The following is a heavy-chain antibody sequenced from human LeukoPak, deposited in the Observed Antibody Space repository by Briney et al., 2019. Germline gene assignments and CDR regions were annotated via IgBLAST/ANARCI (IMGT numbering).Heavy chain of an antibody. V-gene: IGHV3-23*01. CDR1: GFTFSSYA. D-gene: IGHD3-10*01. Sequence: GGPLRLSCAASGFTFSSYAMSWVRQAPGKGLEWVSAISGSGGSTYYADSVKGRFTISRDNSKNTLYLQMNSLRAEDTAVYYCAKVVLMIRGVTSYFDYWGQGTLVTVSS. J-gene: IGHJ4*02. CDR2: ISGSGGST. CDR3: AKVVLMIRGVTSYFDY.